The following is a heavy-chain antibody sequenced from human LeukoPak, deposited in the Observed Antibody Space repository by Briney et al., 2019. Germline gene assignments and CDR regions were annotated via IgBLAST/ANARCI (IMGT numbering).Heavy chain of an antibody. D-gene: IGHD1-26*01. Sequence: ASVKVSCKASGYTFSTYPINWVRQAPGQRLEWMGWINAGNGNTKYSQKFQGRVTITRDTSASTAYMELSSLRSEDTAVYYCAREEGGDYYYGMDVWGQGTTVTVSS. CDR2: INAGNGNT. CDR1: GYTFSTYP. V-gene: IGHV1-3*01. J-gene: IGHJ6*02. CDR3: AREEGGDYYYGMDV.